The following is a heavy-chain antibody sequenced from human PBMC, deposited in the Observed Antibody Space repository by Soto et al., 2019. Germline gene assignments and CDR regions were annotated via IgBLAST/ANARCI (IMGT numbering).Heavy chain of an antibody. CDR3: ARGQYYYDSSGPRNFQH. J-gene: IGHJ1*01. CDR1: GGSFSGYY. CDR2: INHSGST. Sequence: KTSETLSLTCAVYGGSFSGYYWSWIRQPPGKGLEWIGEINHSGSTNYNPSLKSRVTISVDTSKNQFPLKLSSVTAADTAVYYCARGQYYYDSSGPRNFQHWGQGTLVTVSS. D-gene: IGHD3-22*01. V-gene: IGHV4-34*01.